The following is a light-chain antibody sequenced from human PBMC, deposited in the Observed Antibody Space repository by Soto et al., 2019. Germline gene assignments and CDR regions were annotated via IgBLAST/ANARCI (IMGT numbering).Light chain of an antibody. CDR2: DVS. CDR3: SSYTTSNTRQIV. J-gene: IGLJ1*01. CDR1: SSDVGGYNY. V-gene: IGLV2-14*03. Sequence: QSVLTQPASVSGSPGQSINISCTGTSSDVGGYNYVSWYQHHPGKAPKLIIYDVSNRPSGVSNPFSGSKSGNTASLTIFGLQPEDEADYCCSSYTTSNTRQIVFGTGTKVTVL.